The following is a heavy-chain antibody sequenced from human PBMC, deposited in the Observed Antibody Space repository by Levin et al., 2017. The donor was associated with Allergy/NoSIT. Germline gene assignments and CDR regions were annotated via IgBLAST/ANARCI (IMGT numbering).Heavy chain of an antibody. V-gene: IGHV3-23*01. CDR2: ISGGGAVT. Sequence: GESLKISCTASGFTFSNYGMSWVRQAPGKGLDWVAAISGGGAVTYYTDSVKGRFTISRDNSKSMLYLQMNSLRVEDTAMYYCAKDPERGIKYFDLWGRGTLVSVSS. D-gene: IGHD7-27*01. J-gene: IGHJ2*01. CDR3: AKDPERGIKYFDL. CDR1: GFTFSNYG.